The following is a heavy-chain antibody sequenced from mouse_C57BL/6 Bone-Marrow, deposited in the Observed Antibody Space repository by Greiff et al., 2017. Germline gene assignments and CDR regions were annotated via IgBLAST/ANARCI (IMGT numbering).Heavy chain of an antibody. CDR2: IDPETGGT. Sequence: VQLQESGAELVRPGASVTLSCKASGYTFTDYEMHWVKQTPVHGLEWIGAIDPETGGTAYNQKFKGKAILTADKSSSTAYMELRSLTSEDSAVYYCTRGDYGSSSPFDYWGQGTTLTVSS. D-gene: IGHD1-1*01. CDR3: TRGDYGSSSPFDY. V-gene: IGHV1-15*01. J-gene: IGHJ2*01. CDR1: GYTFTDYE.